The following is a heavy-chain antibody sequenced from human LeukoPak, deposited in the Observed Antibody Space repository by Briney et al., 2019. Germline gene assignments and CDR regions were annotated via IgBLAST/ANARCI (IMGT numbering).Heavy chain of an antibody. V-gene: IGHV3-23*01. D-gene: IGHD5-18*01. CDR2: ISGSGGST. Sequence: GGSLRLSCAASGFTFSSYAMSWVRQAPGKGLEWVSAISGSGGSTYYADSVKGRFTISRDNSKNTVYLQMNSLRAEDTAVYYCAKVYRGYSYGYGDYWGQGTLVTVSS. J-gene: IGHJ4*02. CDR1: GFTFSSYA. CDR3: AKVYRGYSYGYGDY.